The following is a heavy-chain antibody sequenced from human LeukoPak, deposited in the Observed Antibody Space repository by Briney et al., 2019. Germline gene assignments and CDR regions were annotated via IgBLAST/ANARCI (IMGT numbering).Heavy chain of an antibody. CDR1: GYTFTGYY. J-gene: IGHJ4*02. CDR3: TRGAMIVVVITEYYFDY. V-gene: IGHV1-2*02. D-gene: IGHD3-22*01. Sequence: GASVKVSCKASGYTFTGYYMHWVRQAPGQGLEWMGWINPNSGGTNYAQKFQGRVTMTRDTSISTAYMELSRLRSDDTAVYYCTRGAMIVVVITEYYFDYWGQGTLVTVSS. CDR2: INPNSGGT.